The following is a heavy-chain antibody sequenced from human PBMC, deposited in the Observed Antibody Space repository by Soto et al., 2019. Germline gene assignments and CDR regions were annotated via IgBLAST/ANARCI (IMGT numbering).Heavy chain of an antibody. J-gene: IGHJ4*02. CDR1: AASFSKYY. D-gene: IGHD3-16*01. V-gene: IGHV4-59*01. CDR2: INFNGNT. CDR3: ASVTFGGVVLAH. Sequence: QVQLQESGPGLVKPSETLSLTCTVSAASFSKYYWSWIRQPPGKGLEWIGYINFNGNTNYNPSLKRRVTISIDTSKKQISLNLTSVTDADTAVYYCASVTFGGVVLAHWGQGTLVTVSS.